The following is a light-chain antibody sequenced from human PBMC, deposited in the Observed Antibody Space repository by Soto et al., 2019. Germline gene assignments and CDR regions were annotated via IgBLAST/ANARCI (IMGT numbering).Light chain of an antibody. CDR1: QSVTSNY. Sequence: EIVLTQSPGTLSLSPGERATLSCGASQSVTSNYLAWYQQKPGQAPRLLIFGASIRVTGIPDRFIGSGSGTDLTLTISRLEPEDFAVYYSQHYLTSLTTFGQGTKVDIK. CDR3: QHYLTSLTT. V-gene: IGKV3-20*01. J-gene: IGKJ1*01. CDR2: GAS.